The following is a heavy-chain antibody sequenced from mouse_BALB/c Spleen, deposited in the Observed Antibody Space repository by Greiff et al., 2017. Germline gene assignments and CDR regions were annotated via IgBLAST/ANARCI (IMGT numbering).Heavy chain of an antibody. V-gene: IGHV1-9*01. CDR2: ILPGSGST. CDR1: GYTFSSYW. CDR3: ARGDSSGYGFAY. D-gene: IGHD3-2*01. Sequence: QVQLQQSGAELMKPGASVKISCKATGYTFSSYWIEWVKQRPGHGLEWIGEILPGSGSTNYNEKFKGKATFTADTSSNTAYMQLSSLTSEDSAVYYCARGDSSGYGFAYWGQGTLVTVSA. J-gene: IGHJ3*01.